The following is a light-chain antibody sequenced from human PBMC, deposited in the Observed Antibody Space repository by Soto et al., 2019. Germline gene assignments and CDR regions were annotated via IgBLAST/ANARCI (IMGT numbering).Light chain of an antibody. CDR3: QQYSSYPLT. CDR2: KSS. J-gene: IGKJ4*01. Sequence: DIQMTQSPSSLSASVGDSVTITCRASQRISSWLAWYQQKPGKAPKLLIYKSSSLEFGVPSRFSGSGSETQFTLTISGLQPDDFGTYYCQQYSSYPLTFGGGTKGDIK. V-gene: IGKV1-5*03. CDR1: QRISSW.